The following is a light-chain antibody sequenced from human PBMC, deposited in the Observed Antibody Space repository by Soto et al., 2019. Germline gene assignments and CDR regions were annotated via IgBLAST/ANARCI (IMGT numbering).Light chain of an antibody. J-gene: IGKJ4*01. CDR3: QQRSNWPSLT. Sequence: EIVLTQSPDTLSLSPGERATLSCRASQYIDYLAWYQHRRGQAPRLLLSGASTRAPGIPDRFSGSGSGTDFTLTISRLEPEDFAVYYCQQRSNWPSLTFGGGTKVDTK. V-gene: IGKV3D-20*02. CDR1: QYIDY. CDR2: GAS.